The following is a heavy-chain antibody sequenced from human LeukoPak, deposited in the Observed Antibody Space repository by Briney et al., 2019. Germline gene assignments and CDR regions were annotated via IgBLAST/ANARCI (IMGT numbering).Heavy chain of an antibody. J-gene: IGHJ4*02. CDR2: IYYSGTT. Sequence: SETLSLTCTASGGSISSYYWSWIRQPPGKGLEWIGYIYYSGTTNYNPSLKSRVTISVDTSKNQFSLKLSSVTAADTAVYYCARGVYIAAAQYGYRGQGTLVSVSS. V-gene: IGHV4-59*01. D-gene: IGHD6-13*01. CDR1: GGSISSYY. CDR3: ARGVYIAAAQYGY.